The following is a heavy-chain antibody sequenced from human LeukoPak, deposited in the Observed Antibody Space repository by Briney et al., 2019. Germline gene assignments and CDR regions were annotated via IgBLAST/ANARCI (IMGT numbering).Heavy chain of an antibody. CDR1: GFTFSDYN. Sequence: GGSLRLSCAASGFTFSDYNMRWIRQAPGKGPEWISYISPSGIITYYADDVKGRFTISRDNSKNTLYLQMNSLRAEDTAVYYCAKDQVPAYYDSSDDAFDIWGQGTMVTVSS. J-gene: IGHJ3*02. V-gene: IGHV3-11*01. CDR2: ISPSGIIT. D-gene: IGHD3-22*01. CDR3: AKDQVPAYYDSSDDAFDI.